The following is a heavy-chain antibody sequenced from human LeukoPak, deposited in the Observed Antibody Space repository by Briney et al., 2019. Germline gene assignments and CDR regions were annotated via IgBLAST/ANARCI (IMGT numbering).Heavy chain of an antibody. Sequence: GASVKVSCKASGYTFTSYGISWVRQAPGQGLEWMGWISAYNGNTNYAQKLQGRVTMTTDTSTSTAYMELRSLRSDDTAVYYCARGPPYYDFWSGYSYYYYYYGMDVWGQGTTVIVSS. D-gene: IGHD3-3*01. V-gene: IGHV1-18*01. CDR1: GYTFTSYG. J-gene: IGHJ6*02. CDR3: ARGPPYYDFWSGYSYYYYYYGMDV. CDR2: ISAYNGNT.